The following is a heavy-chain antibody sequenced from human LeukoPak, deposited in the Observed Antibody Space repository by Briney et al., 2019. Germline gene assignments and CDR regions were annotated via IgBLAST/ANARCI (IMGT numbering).Heavy chain of an antibody. V-gene: IGHV4-59*08. CDR1: GGSISSYY. CDR3: ARHGIAETFFDY. CDR2: IYYSGST. D-gene: IGHD6-13*01. Sequence: PSETLSLTCTVSGGSISSYYRSWIRQPPGKGLEWIGYIYYSGSTNYNPSLKSRVTISVDTSKNQFSLKLSSVTAADTAVYYCARHGIAETFFDYWGQGTLVTVSS. J-gene: IGHJ4*02.